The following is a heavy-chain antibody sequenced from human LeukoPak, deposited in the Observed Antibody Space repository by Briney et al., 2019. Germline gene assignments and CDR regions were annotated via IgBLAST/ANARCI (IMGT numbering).Heavy chain of an antibody. V-gene: IGHV3-30*02. CDR3: AKETRGSYSDY. D-gene: IGHD5-12*01. CDR1: GFTFSSSG. CDR2: ISYDGSNR. J-gene: IGHJ4*02. Sequence: GGSLRLSCAASGFTFSSSGMHWIRQAPGKGLEWVAFISYDGSNRYYADSVKGRFTISRDNSKNTLYLQMNSLRAEDTAVYYCAKETRGSYSDYWGQGTLVTVSS.